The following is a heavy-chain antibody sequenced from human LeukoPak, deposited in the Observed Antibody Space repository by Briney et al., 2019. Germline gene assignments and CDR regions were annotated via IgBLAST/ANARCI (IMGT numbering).Heavy chain of an antibody. D-gene: IGHD5-12*01. CDR1: GGSISSSSYY. CDR3: ARRGGYSGYEFDI. Sequence: SETLSLTCTVSGGSISSSSYYWGWIRQPPGKGLEWIGSIYYSGSTYYNPSLKSRVTISVDTSKNQFSLKLSSVTAADTAVYYCARRGGYSGYEFDIWGQGTMVTVSS. CDR2: IYYSGST. V-gene: IGHV4-39*07. J-gene: IGHJ3*02.